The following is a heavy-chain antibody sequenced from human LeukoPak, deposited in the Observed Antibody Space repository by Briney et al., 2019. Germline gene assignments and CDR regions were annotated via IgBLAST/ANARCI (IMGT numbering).Heavy chain of an antibody. CDR1: GFTFSSYS. J-gene: IGHJ4*02. CDR3: ARLRGYSYGYGDY. V-gene: IGHV3-48*04. D-gene: IGHD5-18*01. CDR2: ISSGGNTI. Sequence: GGSLRLSCAASGFTFSSYSMNWVRKAPGKGLEGVSYISSGGNTIDYADSVKGRFTISRDNAKNSLYLQMVSLRAEDTAVYYCARLRGYSYGYGDYWGQGTLVTVSS.